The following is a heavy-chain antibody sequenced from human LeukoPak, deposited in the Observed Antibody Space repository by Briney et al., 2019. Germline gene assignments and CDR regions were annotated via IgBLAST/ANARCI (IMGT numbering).Heavy chain of an antibody. J-gene: IGHJ4*02. D-gene: IGHD1-26*01. CDR3: ARGGGFVGATDFDY. V-gene: IGHV4-59*01. Sequence: PSETLSLTCTVSGGSISSYYWSWIRQPPGKGLEWIGYIYYSGSTNYNPSPKSRVTISVDTSKNQFSLKLSSVTAADTAVYYCARGGGFVGATDFDYWGQGTLVTVSS. CDR2: IYYSGST. CDR1: GGSISSYY.